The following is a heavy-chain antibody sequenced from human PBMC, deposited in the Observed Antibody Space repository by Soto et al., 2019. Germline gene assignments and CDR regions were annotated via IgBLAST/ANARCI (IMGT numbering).Heavy chain of an antibody. Sequence: ASVKVSCKASGYTFTSYAMHWVRQAPGQRLEWMGWINAGNGNTKYSQKFQGRVTITRDTSASTAYMELSSLRSEDTAVYYCARADLGYCTNGVCYTLEFDYWGQGTLVTVS. V-gene: IGHV1-3*01. J-gene: IGHJ4*02. CDR2: INAGNGNT. D-gene: IGHD2-8*01. CDR3: ARADLGYCTNGVCYTLEFDY. CDR1: GYTFTSYA.